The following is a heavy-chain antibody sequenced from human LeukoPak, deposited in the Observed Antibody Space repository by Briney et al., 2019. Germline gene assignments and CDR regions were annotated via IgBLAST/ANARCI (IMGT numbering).Heavy chain of an antibody. Sequence: PGRSLRLSCAASGFIFSNDAMHWVRQAPGKGLEWVAFIWFDGSNKHYADSVKGRFTISRDNSEDTLYLQMNSLRAEDTAVYYCARDPSWDLPPDYWGQGTLDTVSS. CDR3: ARDPSWDLPPDY. J-gene: IGHJ4*02. V-gene: IGHV3-33*01. D-gene: IGHD1-26*01. CDR1: GFIFSNDA. CDR2: IWFDGSNK.